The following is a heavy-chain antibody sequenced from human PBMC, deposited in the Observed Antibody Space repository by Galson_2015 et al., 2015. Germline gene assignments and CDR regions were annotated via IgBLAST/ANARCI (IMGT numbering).Heavy chain of an antibody. CDR3: ARSAGTHENWFDP. CDR2: ISAYNGNT. Sequence: VKVSCKASGYTFPTYGISWVRQAPGQGLEWMGWISAYNGNTNYAQKLQGRVTMTTDTSTSTAYMELRSLRTDDTAVYYCARSAGTHENWFDPWGQGTLVTVSS. D-gene: IGHD4-23*01. J-gene: IGHJ5*02. V-gene: IGHV1-18*01. CDR1: GYTFPTYG.